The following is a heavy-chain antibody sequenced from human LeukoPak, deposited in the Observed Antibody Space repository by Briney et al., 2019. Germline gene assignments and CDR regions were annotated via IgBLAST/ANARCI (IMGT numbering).Heavy chain of an antibody. Sequence: GASVKVSCKASGYTFTGYYMHWVRQAPGQGLEWMGWINPNSGGTNYAQKFQDRVTMTRDTSISTAYMELSRLRSDDTAAYYCASGRNYGGDSSMLDYWGQGTLVTVSS. J-gene: IGHJ4*02. D-gene: IGHD4-23*01. CDR1: GYTFTGYY. V-gene: IGHV1-2*02. CDR2: INPNSGGT. CDR3: ASGRNYGGDSSMLDY.